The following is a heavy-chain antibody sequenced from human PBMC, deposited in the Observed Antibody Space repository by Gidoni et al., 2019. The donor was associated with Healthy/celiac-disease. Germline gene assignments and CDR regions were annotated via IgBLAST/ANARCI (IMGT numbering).Heavy chain of an antibody. V-gene: IGHV3-21*01. CDR3: AIRLGIAAAGSLGY. CDR2: ISSSSSYI. J-gene: IGHJ4*02. D-gene: IGHD6-13*01. CDR1: GFAFSTYS. Sequence: EVQLGESGGGLVKRGGSLRVAGAASGFAFSTYSMNWVRQAPGQGLEWVSSISSSSSYIYYADSVKGRFTISRDNAKNSLYLQMNSLRAEDTAVYYCAIRLGIAAAGSLGYWGQGTLVTVSS.